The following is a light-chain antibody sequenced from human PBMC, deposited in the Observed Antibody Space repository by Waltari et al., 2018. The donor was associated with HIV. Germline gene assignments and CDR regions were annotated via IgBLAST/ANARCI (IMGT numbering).Light chain of an antibody. V-gene: IGKV2-28*01. CDR3: MQALQTPQYT. CDR1: PSLLHSNRYNY. J-gene: IGKJ2*01. Sequence: DIVMTQSPLSLPVTPGEPASISCRSSPSLLHSNRYNYLDWYLQKPGQSPQLLIYLGSNRASGVPDRFSGSGSGTDFTLKISRVEAEDVGVYYCMQALQTPQYTFGQGTKLEIK. CDR2: LGS.